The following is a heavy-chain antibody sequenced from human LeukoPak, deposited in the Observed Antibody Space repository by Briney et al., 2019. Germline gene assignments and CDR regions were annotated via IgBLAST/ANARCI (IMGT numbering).Heavy chain of an antibody. CDR3: ARDWLGYCSSTSCPESSAFDI. CDR2: ISSCGSTI. CDR1: GFTFSSYE. J-gene: IGHJ3*02. D-gene: IGHD2-2*01. V-gene: IGHV3-48*03. Sequence: GGSLRLSCAASGFTFSSYEMNWVRQAPGKGLEWVSYISSCGSTIYYADSVKGRFTISRDNAKNSLYLQMNSLRAEDTAVYYCARDWLGYCSSTSCPESSAFDIWGQGTMVTVSS.